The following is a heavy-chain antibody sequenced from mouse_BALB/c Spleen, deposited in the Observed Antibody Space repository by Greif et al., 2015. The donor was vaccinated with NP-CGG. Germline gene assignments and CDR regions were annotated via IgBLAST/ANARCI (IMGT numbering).Heavy chain of an antibody. J-gene: IGHJ4*01. Sequence: EVKLMESGGGLVQPGGSLRLSCATSGFTFTDYYMSWVRQPPGKALEWLGFIRNKANGYTTEYSASVKGRFTISRDNSQSILYLQMNTLRAEDSATYYCARENRARATYYAMDYWGQGTSVTVSS. CDR1: GFTFTDYY. D-gene: IGHD3-1*01. CDR2: IRNKANGYTT. CDR3: ARENRARATYYAMDY. V-gene: IGHV7-3*02.